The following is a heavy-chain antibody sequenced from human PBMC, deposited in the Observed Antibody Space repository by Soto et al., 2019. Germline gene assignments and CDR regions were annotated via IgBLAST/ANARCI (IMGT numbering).Heavy chain of an antibody. D-gene: IGHD4-17*01. J-gene: IGHJ4*02. CDR3: ARVLKAYFGDYWDY. V-gene: IGHV1-18*01. CDR1: GYTFTSYG. CDR2: ISAYNGNT. Sequence: QVQLVQSGAEVKKPGASVKVSCKASGYTFTSYGISWVRQAPGQGLEWMGWISAYNGNTNYAQTRQGRVTRTTDTATSTAYMELRSVRSDDTAVYYCARVLKAYFGDYWDYWGQGTLVTVSS.